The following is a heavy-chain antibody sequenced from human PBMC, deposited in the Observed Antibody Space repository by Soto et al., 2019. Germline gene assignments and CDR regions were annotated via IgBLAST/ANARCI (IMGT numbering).Heavy chain of an antibody. CDR2: IFYNGST. J-gene: IGHJ4*02. V-gene: IGHV4-59*01. CDR1: GGSTSSYY. CDR3: ARARYGDYIPFDS. D-gene: IGHD4-17*01. Sequence: PSETLSLTCTVSGGSTSSYYWSWIRQPPGKGLEWIGYIFYNGSTNYNPSLESRVTISVDTSKNQFSLKLSSVTAADTAVYYCARARYGDYIPFDSWGQGTLVTVSS.